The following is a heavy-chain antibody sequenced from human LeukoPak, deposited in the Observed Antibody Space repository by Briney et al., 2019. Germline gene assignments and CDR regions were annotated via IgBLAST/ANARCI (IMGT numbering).Heavy chain of an antibody. J-gene: IGHJ4*02. D-gene: IGHD6-19*01. Sequence: VASVKVSCKASGYTFTSYGISWVRQAPGQGLEWMGWISAYNGNTNYAQKLQGRVTMTTDTSTSIAYMELRSLRSDDTAVYYCARDLVPKYSSGWLASGYWGQGTLVTVSS. CDR2: ISAYNGNT. CDR1: GYTFTSYG. CDR3: ARDLVPKYSSGWLASGY. V-gene: IGHV1-18*04.